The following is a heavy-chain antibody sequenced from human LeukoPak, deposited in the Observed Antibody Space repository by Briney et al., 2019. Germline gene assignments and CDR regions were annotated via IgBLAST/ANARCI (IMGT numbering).Heavy chain of an antibody. CDR2: IDHSGST. Sequence: SETLSLTCTVSGGSISSYYWSWIRQPPGKGLEWIGEIDHSGSTNYNPSLKSRVTISVDTSKNHLSLKMTSVTVADTAMYYCASGPESYYFDYWGEGALVTVSS. CDR1: GGSISSYY. CDR3: ASGPESYYFDY. V-gene: IGHV4-34*01. J-gene: IGHJ4*02.